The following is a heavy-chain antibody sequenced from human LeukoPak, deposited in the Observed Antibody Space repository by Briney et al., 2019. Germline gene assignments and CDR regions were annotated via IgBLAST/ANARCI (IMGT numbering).Heavy chain of an antibody. CDR3: ARGHDYYRSGRQSWLDP. V-gene: IGHV4-61*02. D-gene: IGHD3-10*01. CDR1: GDSISSGDYY. CDR2: ISSSGST. Sequence: PSQTLSLTCTVSGDSISSGDYYWSWIRQPAGKGLEWIGRISSSGSTNYNPSLKSRVTISVDTSKNQFSLKLSSVTAADSAVYYCARGHDYYRSGRQSWLDPWGQGTLVTVSS. J-gene: IGHJ5*02.